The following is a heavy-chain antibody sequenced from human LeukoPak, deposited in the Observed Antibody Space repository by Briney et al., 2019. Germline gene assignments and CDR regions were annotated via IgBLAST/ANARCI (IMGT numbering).Heavy chain of an antibody. Sequence: PSETLSLTCTVSGGSISRSSYYWGSIRQPPGKGLEWIGSIYYSGSTYYNPSLKSRVTISVDTSKNQFSLKLSSVTAADTAVYYCASEDIVVVPAASDAFDIWGQGTMVTVSS. J-gene: IGHJ3*02. D-gene: IGHD2-2*01. CDR2: IYYSGST. CDR1: GGSISRSSYY. CDR3: ASEDIVVVPAASDAFDI. V-gene: IGHV4-39*01.